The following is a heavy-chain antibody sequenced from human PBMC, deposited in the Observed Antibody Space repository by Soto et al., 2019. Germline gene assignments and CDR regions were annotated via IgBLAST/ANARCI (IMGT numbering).Heavy chain of an antibody. CDR2: ISAYNGNT. D-gene: IGHD2-15*01. V-gene: IGHV1-18*04. CDR1: GYTLTSYG. CDR3: ARDCAANYYGMDV. Sequence: SVKVSCKASGYTLTSYGISWVRQAPGQGLEWMGWISAYNGNTNYAQKLQGRATMTTDTSTSTAYMELRSLRSDDTAVYYCARDCAANYYGMDVWGQGTTVTVSS. J-gene: IGHJ6*02.